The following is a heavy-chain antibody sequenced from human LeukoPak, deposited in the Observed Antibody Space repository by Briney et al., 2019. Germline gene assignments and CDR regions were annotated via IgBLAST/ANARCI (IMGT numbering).Heavy chain of an antibody. CDR1: GFTFSSYA. CDR3: AKQTTRYFDWLSGTGLDP. D-gene: IGHD3-9*01. V-gene: IGHV3-23*01. J-gene: IGHJ5*02. CDR2: VSGSGTST. Sequence: GGSLRLSCAASGFTFSSYAMGWVRQAPGKGLEWVSDVSGSGTSTNYADSVKGRLTISRDNSKNTLYLQMNSLRAEDTAVYYCAKQTTRYFDWLSGTGLDPWGQGTLVTVSS.